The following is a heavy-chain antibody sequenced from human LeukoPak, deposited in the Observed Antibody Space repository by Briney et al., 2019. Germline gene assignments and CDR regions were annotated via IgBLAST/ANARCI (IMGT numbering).Heavy chain of an antibody. V-gene: IGHV5-51*01. CDR1: GYSFTSYW. Sequence: NHGESLKISCKGSGYSFTSYWIGWVRQMPGKGLEWMGIIYPGDSDTRYSPSFQGQVTISADKSISTAYLQWSSLKASDTAMYYCARHRYGEYGGDYYYYYMDVWGKGTTVTVSS. J-gene: IGHJ6*03. CDR3: ARHRYGEYGGDYYYYYMDV. D-gene: IGHD4-17*01. CDR2: IYPGDSDT.